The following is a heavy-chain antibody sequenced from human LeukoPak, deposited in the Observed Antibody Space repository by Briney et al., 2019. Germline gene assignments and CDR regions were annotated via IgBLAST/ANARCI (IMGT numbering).Heavy chain of an antibody. D-gene: IGHD2-15*01. CDR1: GFTFSSYW. CDR2: INTDGSST. J-gene: IGHJ3*02. V-gene: IGHV3-74*01. CDR3: AREGDIEGAFDI. Sequence: GGSLRLSCAASGFTFSSYWMHWVRQAPGKGLVRVSRINTDGSSTSYADSVKGRFTISRDNAKNTLYLQMNSLRAEDTAVYYCAREGDIEGAFDIWGQGTMVTVSS.